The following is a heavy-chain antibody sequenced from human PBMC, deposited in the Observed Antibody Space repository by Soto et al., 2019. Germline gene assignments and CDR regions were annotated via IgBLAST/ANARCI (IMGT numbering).Heavy chain of an antibody. CDR3: VRDSHGDY. Sequence: EVQLVESGGGLVQPGGSLRLSCAGSGFTFSNYWMHWVRQAPGKGLEWVSRIDHDGPTDYADSVRGRFTISRDNAENTLYLLMNSLRPEDTAVYYCVRDSHGDYWGKGTLVTVSS. CDR1: GFTFSNYW. CDR2: IDHDGPT. V-gene: IGHV3-74*01. J-gene: IGHJ4*02.